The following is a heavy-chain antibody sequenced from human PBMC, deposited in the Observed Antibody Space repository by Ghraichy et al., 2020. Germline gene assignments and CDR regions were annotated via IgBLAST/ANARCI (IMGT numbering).Heavy chain of an antibody. CDR1: GFTFSDYY. CDR3: TRYAYYYYYYMDV. V-gene: IGHV3-11*03. CDR2: ISSSSSYT. J-gene: IGHJ6*03. Sequence: GGSLRLSCAASGFTFSDYYMSWIRQAPGKGLEWVSYISSSSSYTNYADSVKGRFTISRDNAKNSLYLQMNSLRAEDTAVYYCTRYAYYYYYYMDVWGKGTTVTVSS.